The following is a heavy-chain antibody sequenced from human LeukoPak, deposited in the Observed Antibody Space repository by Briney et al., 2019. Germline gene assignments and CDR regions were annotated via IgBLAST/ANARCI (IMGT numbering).Heavy chain of an antibody. CDR3: ARSFSGPTGADY. Sequence: SQTPSLTCTVSGGSISSGGYYWSWIRQLPGKGLEWIGYISFNGNTYYNPSLKSRVTISGDTSKNQFSLKLSSVTAADTAVYYCARSFSGPTGADYWGQGTLVTVSS. CDR1: GGSISSGGYY. V-gene: IGHV4-31*03. J-gene: IGHJ4*02. CDR2: ISFNGNT. D-gene: IGHD6-19*01.